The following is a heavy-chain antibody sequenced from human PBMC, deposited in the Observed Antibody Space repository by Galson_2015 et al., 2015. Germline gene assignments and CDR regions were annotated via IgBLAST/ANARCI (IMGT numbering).Heavy chain of an antibody. J-gene: IGHJ6*02. CDR2: ITSDGGFT. Sequence: SLRLSCAASGFRFNNYWMHWVRQAPGEGLVWVSRITSDGGFTNYADSVKGRFTIARDNAKNTLYLQMNSLRAEDTAVYYCARGGSSWNDYYGMDVWGQGTTVTVSS. CDR3: ARGGSSWNDYYGMDV. CDR1: GFRFNNYW. D-gene: IGHD1-1*01. V-gene: IGHV3-74*01.